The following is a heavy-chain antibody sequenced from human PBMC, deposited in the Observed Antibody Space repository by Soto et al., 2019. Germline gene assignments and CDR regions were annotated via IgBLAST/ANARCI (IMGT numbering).Heavy chain of an antibody. D-gene: IGHD3-10*01. CDR2: IYYSGST. CDR3: AGSGSSPYYYYYGMDV. Sequence: QVQLQESGPGLVKPSETLSLTCTVSGGSISSYCWSWIRQPPGKGLEWIGYIYYSGSTNYNPSLKSRVTISVDTSKNQFSLKLNSVTAADTAVYYCAGSGSSPYYYYYGMDVWGQGTTVTVSS. J-gene: IGHJ6*02. V-gene: IGHV4-59*01. CDR1: GGSISSYC.